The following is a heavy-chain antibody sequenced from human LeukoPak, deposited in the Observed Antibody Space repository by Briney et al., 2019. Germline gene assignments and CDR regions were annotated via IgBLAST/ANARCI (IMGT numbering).Heavy chain of an antibody. Sequence: TGGSLRLSCAASGFIFSSYGMHWVRQAPGKGLEWVAVIWFDGSNKFYADSVKGRFTISRDNSKNTLYLQMNSLRAEDTAVYYCASSAGALIDCWGQGTLVIVSS. D-gene: IGHD6-19*01. CDR1: GFIFSSYG. CDR3: ASSAGALIDC. V-gene: IGHV3-33*01. CDR2: IWFDGSNK. J-gene: IGHJ4*02.